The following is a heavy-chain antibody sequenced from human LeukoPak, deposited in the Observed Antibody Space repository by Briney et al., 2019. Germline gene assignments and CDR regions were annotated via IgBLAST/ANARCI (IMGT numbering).Heavy chain of an antibody. D-gene: IGHD3-16*01. CDR3: ARHPLTSYGYVWGSFHY. CDR1: GGSISSSSYY. V-gene: IGHV4-39*01. J-gene: IGHJ4*02. Sequence: SETLSLTCTVSGGSISSSSYYWGWIRQPPGKGLEWIGSIYYSGSTYYNPSLKSRVTISVDTSKNQFSLKLSSVTVADTAVYYCARHPLTSYGYVWGSFHYWGQGTLVTVSS. CDR2: IYYSGST.